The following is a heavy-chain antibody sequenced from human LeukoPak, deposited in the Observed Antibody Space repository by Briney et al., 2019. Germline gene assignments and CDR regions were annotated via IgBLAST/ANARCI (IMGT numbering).Heavy chain of an antibody. Sequence: GGSLRLSCAASGFTFDDYAMHWVRQAPGKGLEWVSLISGDGGSTYYADSVKGRFTISRGNSKNSLYLQMNSLRTEDTALYYCAKDFGYYDSSGYYSSWGQGTLVTVSS. D-gene: IGHD3-22*01. CDR3: AKDFGYYDSSGYYSS. J-gene: IGHJ5*02. CDR2: ISGDGGST. V-gene: IGHV3-43*02. CDR1: GFTFDDYA.